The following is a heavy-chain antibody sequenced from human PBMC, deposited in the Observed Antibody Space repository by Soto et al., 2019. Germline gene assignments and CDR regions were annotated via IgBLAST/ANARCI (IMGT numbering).Heavy chain of an antibody. J-gene: IGHJ4*02. CDR1: GFTFINSA. V-gene: IGHV3-23*04. D-gene: IGHD1-26*01. Sequence: EVQLVESGGDVVQPGGSLRLSCAASGFTFINSAMNWVRQAPGKGLEWVSVSIGRDGKTYSSDSVMGRFAISRDNSKSTLYLQMNGLRVEYTAVYYCAKGPTWGSWGQGTLVTVSS. CDR3: AKGPTWGS. CDR2: SIGRDGKT.